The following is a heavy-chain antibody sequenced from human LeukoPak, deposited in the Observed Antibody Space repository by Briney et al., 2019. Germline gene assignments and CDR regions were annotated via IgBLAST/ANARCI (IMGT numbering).Heavy chain of an antibody. J-gene: IGHJ4*02. Sequence: GGSLRLSCVASGLNFSKAWMSWVRLAPGKGLEWVGRIKSKTDGGTIEYAAPVKGRFTISRDDSKNTQYLQMNSLKTEDTAVYYCTTDGYCSGGNCYSFDNWGQGTLVTVSS. V-gene: IGHV3-15*01. CDR2: IKSKTDGGTI. D-gene: IGHD2-15*01. CDR3: TTDGYCSGGNCYSFDN. CDR1: GLNFSKAW.